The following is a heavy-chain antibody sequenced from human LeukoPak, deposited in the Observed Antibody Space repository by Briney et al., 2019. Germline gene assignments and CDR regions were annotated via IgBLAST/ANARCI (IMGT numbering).Heavy chain of an antibody. J-gene: IGHJ4*02. D-gene: IGHD3-22*01. CDR1: GFTFSSYA. Sequence: GRSLRLSCAASGFTFSSYAMHWVRQAPGKGLEWVAVISYDGSNKYYADSVKGRFTISRDNSKNTLYLQMNSLRAEDTAVYYCASPSGLYYDSSSYWENWGQGTLVTVSS. CDR2: ISYDGSNK. CDR3: ASPSGLYYDSSSYWEN. V-gene: IGHV3-30-3*01.